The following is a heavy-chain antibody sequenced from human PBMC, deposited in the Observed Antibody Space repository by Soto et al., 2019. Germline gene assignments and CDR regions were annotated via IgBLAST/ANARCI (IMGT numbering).Heavy chain of an antibody. CDR1: GYTLTELS. CDR3: ATTYYYGSGSYFPLDY. CDR2: FDPEDGET. V-gene: IGHV1-24*01. D-gene: IGHD3-10*01. Sequence: ASVKVSCKVSGYTLTELSMHWARQAPGKGLEWMGGFDPEDGETIYAQKFQGRVTMTEDTSTDTAYMELSSLRSEDTAVYYCATTYYYGSGSYFPLDYWGQGTLVTVSS. J-gene: IGHJ4*02.